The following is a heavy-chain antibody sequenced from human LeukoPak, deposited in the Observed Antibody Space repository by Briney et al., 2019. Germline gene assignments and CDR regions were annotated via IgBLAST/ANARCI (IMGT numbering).Heavy chain of an antibody. CDR1: GFTFSSYW. CDR3: VRDLVDSSGYYFGY. J-gene: IGHJ4*02. V-gene: IGHV3-7*01. D-gene: IGHD3-22*01. CDR2: IKQDGSEK. Sequence: GGSLRLSCAASGFTFSSYWMSSVRHAPGKGLEWVANIKQDGSEKYYVDSVKGRFTISRDNAKNSLYLQMNSLRAEDTAVDYCVRDLVDSSGYYFGYWRQGTLVTVSS.